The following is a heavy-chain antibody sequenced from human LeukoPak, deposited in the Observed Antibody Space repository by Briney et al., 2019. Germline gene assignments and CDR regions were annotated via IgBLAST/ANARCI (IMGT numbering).Heavy chain of an antibody. V-gene: IGHV3-30*18. CDR1: GFTFSSYA. J-gene: IGHJ4*02. CDR3: AKDPGGSGSYYHDGY. D-gene: IGHD3-10*01. CDR2: ISYDGSNK. Sequence: GGSLRLSCAASGFTFSSYAMSWVRQAPGKGLEWVAVISYDGSNKYYADSVKGRFTISRDNSKNTLYLQMNSLRAEDTAVYYCAKDPGGSGSYYHDGYWGQGTLVTVSS.